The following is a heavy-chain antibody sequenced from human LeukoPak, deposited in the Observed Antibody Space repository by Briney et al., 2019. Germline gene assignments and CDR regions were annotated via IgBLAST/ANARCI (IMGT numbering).Heavy chain of an antibody. J-gene: IGHJ6*03. Sequence: PSETLSLTCTVSGGSISSYYWSWIRQPPGKGLEWIGYIYYSGSTNYNPSLKSRVTISVDTSKNQFSLKLSSVTAADTAVYYCARGARAKTTAYYYYYMDVWGKGTTVTVSS. D-gene: IGHD4-17*01. V-gene: IGHV4-59*01. CDR2: IYYSGST. CDR1: GGSISSYY. CDR3: ARGARAKTTAYYYYYMDV.